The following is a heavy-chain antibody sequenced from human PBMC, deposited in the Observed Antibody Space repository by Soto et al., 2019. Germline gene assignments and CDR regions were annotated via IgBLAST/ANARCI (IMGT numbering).Heavy chain of an antibody. CDR3: ARDGDYYYYGMDV. Sequence: ASVKGSCKASGYAFTGYYMHWVRQAPGQGLEWMGWINPNSGGTNYAQKFQGRVTMTRDTSISTAYMELSRLRSDDTAVYYCARDGDYYYYGMDVWGQGTTVTVSS. V-gene: IGHV1-2*02. CDR2: INPNSGGT. CDR1: GYAFTGYY. J-gene: IGHJ6*02. D-gene: IGHD3-3*01.